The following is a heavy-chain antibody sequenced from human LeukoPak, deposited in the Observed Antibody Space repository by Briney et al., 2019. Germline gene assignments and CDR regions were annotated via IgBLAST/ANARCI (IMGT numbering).Heavy chain of an antibody. Sequence: PSETLSLTCSVSGGSISSTDYYWGWIRQPPGKGLEWVGGIYYSGSTYYNPSLKSRVTISVDTSKNQFSLKLSSVTAADTAVYYCASHSRFWSGYYGVYYYMDVWGKGTTVTVSS. J-gene: IGHJ6*03. CDR1: GGSISSTDYY. CDR2: IYYSGST. CDR3: ASHSRFWSGYYGVYYYMDV. D-gene: IGHD3-3*01. V-gene: IGHV4-39*01.